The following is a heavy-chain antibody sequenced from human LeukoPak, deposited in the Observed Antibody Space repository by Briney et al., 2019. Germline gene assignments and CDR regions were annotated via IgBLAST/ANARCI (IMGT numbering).Heavy chain of an antibody. J-gene: IGHJ4*02. CDR3: ARDAFSCSGGSCYSGDLDY. Sequence: GGSLRLSCAASGFTFSSYWMSWVRQAPGKGLEWVANIKQDGSEKYYVDSVKGRFTISGDNAKNSLYLQMNSLRAEDTAVYYCARDAFSCSGGSCYSGDLDYWGQGTLVTVSS. V-gene: IGHV3-7*01. CDR2: IKQDGSEK. CDR1: GFTFSSYW. D-gene: IGHD2-15*01.